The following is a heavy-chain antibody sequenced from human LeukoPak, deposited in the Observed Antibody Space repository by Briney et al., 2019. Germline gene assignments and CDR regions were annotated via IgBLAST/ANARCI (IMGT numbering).Heavy chain of an antibody. Sequence: PPETLSLTCIVSGGSVSSYYWSWIRPRAGRRLQWIGHIYPSGTTTYNPSPKSRVPISVDKSKKQVSLNLRAVTAAAPALYYCARVGDSSGWYWSDWGQGTLVTVSS. CDR2: IYPSGTT. J-gene: IGHJ4*02. CDR1: GGSVSSYY. D-gene: IGHD6-19*01. CDR3: ARVGDSSGWYWSD. V-gene: IGHV4-4*07.